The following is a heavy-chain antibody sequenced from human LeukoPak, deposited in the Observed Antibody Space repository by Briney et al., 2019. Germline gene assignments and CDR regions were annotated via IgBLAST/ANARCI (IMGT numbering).Heavy chain of an antibody. J-gene: IGHJ4*02. CDR3: ARVQQLVLDY. V-gene: IGHV1-69*13. D-gene: IGHD6-6*01. Sequence: GASVKVSCRASGGTFSSYAISWVRQAPGQGLEWMGGIIPIFGTANYAQKFQGRVTITADESTSTAYMELSSLRSEDTAVYYCARVQQLVLDYWGQGTLVTVSS. CDR2: IIPIFGTA. CDR1: GGTFSSYA.